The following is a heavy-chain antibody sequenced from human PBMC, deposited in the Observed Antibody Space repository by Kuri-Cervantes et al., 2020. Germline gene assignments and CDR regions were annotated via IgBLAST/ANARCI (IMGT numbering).Heavy chain of an antibody. Sequence: GGSLRLACAASGFTFSSYAMSWVRQAPGKGLEWVSAISGGGGSTYYAGSGKGRFTISRDNSKNTLFLQMNSLRAEDTAVYYCATDDSSTWYSYFDYWGQGTLVTVSS. J-gene: IGHJ4*02. V-gene: IGHV3-23*01. CDR2: ISGGGGST. D-gene: IGHD6-13*01. CDR3: ATDDSSTWYSYFDY. CDR1: GFTFSSYA.